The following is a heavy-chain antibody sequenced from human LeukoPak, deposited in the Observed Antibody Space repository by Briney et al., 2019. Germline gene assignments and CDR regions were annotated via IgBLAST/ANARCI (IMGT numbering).Heavy chain of an antibody. D-gene: IGHD6-6*01. Sequence: GGSLRLSCAASGVTFSSYAMHWVRQAPGKGLEWVAVISYDGSNKYYADSVKGRFTISRDNAKNLLYLQMNSLRAEDTAVYYCARDSSSPGDYWGQGTLVTVSS. V-gene: IGHV3-30-3*01. CDR1: GVTFSSYA. CDR3: ARDSSSPGDY. CDR2: ISYDGSNK. J-gene: IGHJ4*02.